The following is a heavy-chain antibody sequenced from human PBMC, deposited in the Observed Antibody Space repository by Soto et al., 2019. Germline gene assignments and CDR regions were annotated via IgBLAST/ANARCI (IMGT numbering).Heavy chain of an antibody. CDR3: TKLRTITTGASDC. J-gene: IGHJ4*02. D-gene: IGHD1-1*01. Sequence: EVRLVESGGGLAQPGGSLRLSCAASGFTFSNYAMSWVRQAPGKGLEWVSAMSGGGGSPSYADSVKGRFTISRDNSKNTLYLEMNSLRAEDTAVYYCTKLRTITTGASDCWGQGTLVTVSS. CDR2: MSGGGGSP. CDR1: GFTFSNYA. V-gene: IGHV3-23*04.